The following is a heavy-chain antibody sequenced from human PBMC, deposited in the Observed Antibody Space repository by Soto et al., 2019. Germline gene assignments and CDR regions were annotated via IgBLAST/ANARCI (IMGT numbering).Heavy chain of an antibody. Sequence: GGSLRLSCAASGFTFSDYYMSWIRQAPGKGLEWVSYITSDGTNIYYADSVKGRFTISRDNAKKSLYLQMNSLRAEDTAVYYFATHSDDSWDWFDPWGQGTLVTVS. V-gene: IGHV3-11*01. CDR2: ITSDGTNI. J-gene: IGHJ5*02. D-gene: IGHD3-16*01. CDR1: GFTFSDYY. CDR3: ATHSDDSWDWFDP.